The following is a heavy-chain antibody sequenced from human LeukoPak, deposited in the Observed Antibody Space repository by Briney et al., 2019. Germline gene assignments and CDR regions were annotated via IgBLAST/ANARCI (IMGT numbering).Heavy chain of an antibody. D-gene: IGHD1-26*01. V-gene: IGHV3-23*01. J-gene: IGHJ4*02. Sequence: GGSLRLSCAASGFTFSSYSMNWVRQAPGKGLEWVSAISGSGGSTYYADSVKGRFTISRDNSKNTLYLQMNSLRAEATAVYYCAKCIVGATAPFDYWGQGTLVTVSS. CDR3: AKCIVGATAPFDY. CDR2: ISGSGGST. CDR1: GFTFSSYS.